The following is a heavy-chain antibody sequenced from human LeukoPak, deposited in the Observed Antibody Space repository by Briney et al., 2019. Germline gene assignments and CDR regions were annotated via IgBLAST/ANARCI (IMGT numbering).Heavy chain of an antibody. J-gene: IGHJ6*03. CDR2: IYYSGST. D-gene: IGHD2-15*01. V-gene: IGHV4-59*01. CDR1: GGSISSYY. CDR3: ARERRRGEYSGGSCFYYYYYYYMDV. Sequence: SETLSLTCTVSGGSISSYYWSWIRQPPGKGLEWIGYIYYSGSTNYNPSLKSRVTISVDTSKNQFSLKLSSVTAADTAVYYCARERRRGEYSGGSCFYYYYYYYMDVWGKGTTVTVSS.